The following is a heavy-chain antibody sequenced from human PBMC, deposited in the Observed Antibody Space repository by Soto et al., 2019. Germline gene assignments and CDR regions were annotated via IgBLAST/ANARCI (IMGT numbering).Heavy chain of an antibody. J-gene: IGHJ6*02. Sequence: SETLSLTCSVSGGSVSSGGYYWSWIRQPPGKGLEWIGYVYNSGSTSYNPSLKSRVTFSVDMSKNQFSLKLSSVTAADTAVYYCARLGHYYYGMDVWGQGTKVTVSS. CDR3: ARLGHYYYGMDV. V-gene: IGHV4-61*08. CDR2: VYNSGST. CDR1: GGSVSSGGYY.